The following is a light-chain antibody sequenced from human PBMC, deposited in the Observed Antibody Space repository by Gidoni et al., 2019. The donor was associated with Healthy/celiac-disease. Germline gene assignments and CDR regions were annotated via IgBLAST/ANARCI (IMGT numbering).Light chain of an antibody. Sequence: DIQMTQSPSSLSASVGDRVTITCRASQSISSYLNWYQQKPGKATKLLIYAASSLQSGVPSRFSGSGSGTDFALTISSLQPEDFATYYCQQSYSTPPCSFGQGTKLEIK. CDR2: AAS. CDR1: QSISSY. J-gene: IGKJ2*04. V-gene: IGKV1-39*01. CDR3: QQSYSTPPCS.